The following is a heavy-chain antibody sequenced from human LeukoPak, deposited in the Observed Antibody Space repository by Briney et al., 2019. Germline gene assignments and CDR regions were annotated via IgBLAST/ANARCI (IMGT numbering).Heavy chain of an antibody. J-gene: IGHJ1*01. CDR2: ISSSGTTI. CDR1: GFTFSDYY. D-gene: IGHD2-2*01. CDR3: ATYSSSNGREFQY. V-gene: IGHV3-11*01. Sequence: PGGSLRLSCAASGFTFSDYYMSWIRQAPGKGLEWVSYISSSGTTIYYADSVKGRLTISRDNAKNSLYLQMNSLRAEDTAVYYCATYSSSNGREFQYWGQGTLVTVSS.